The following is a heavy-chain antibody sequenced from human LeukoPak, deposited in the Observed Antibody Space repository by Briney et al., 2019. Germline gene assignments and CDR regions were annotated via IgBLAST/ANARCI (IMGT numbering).Heavy chain of an antibody. J-gene: IGHJ4*02. CDR3: AGGPRVTFDY. Sequence: SETLSLTCTVSGGSISGYYWSWIRQPPGKGLEWIGYIHYSGSTSYNPSLKSRVTISVDTSKNQFSLKLSSMTAADTAVYYCAGGPRVTFDYWGQGTLVTVSS. D-gene: IGHD3-10*01. CDR2: IHYSGST. V-gene: IGHV4-59*01. CDR1: GGSISGYY.